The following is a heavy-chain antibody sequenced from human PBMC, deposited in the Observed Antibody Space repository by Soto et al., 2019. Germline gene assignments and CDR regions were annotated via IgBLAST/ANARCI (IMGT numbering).Heavy chain of an antibody. D-gene: IGHD6-6*01. Sequence: GASVKVSSKASGGTFSSYAISLVRQAPGQGFEWMGXIXPXXXTXNXAXKXXXXVTITADESTSTAYMELSRLRSEDTAVYYCARGRGPSRSSSPLDYWGQGTLVTVSS. J-gene: IGHJ4*02. CDR1: GGTFSSYA. V-gene: IGHV1-69*13. CDR2: IXPXXXTX. CDR3: ARGRGPSRSSSPLDY.